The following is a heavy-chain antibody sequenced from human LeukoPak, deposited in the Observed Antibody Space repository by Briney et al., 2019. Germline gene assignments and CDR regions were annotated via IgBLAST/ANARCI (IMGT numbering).Heavy chain of an antibody. Sequence: GESLQISCKGSGYIFISYWIGWVREMPGKGLEWMGIIYPGDSDTRYSPSFQGQVTFSADKSISTAYLKWSSLKASDTAMYYCARIRGYNYGFYYFDYWGQGTLVTVSS. CDR2: IYPGDSDT. CDR3: ARIRGYNYGFYYFDY. J-gene: IGHJ4*02. D-gene: IGHD5-18*01. V-gene: IGHV5-51*01. CDR1: GYIFISYW.